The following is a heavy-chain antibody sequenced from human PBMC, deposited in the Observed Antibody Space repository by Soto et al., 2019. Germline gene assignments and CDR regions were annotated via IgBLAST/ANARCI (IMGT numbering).Heavy chain of an antibody. CDR3: ATVYLNYDSSGYPRRWYFDL. D-gene: IGHD3-22*01. CDR2: FNPKDGET. J-gene: IGHJ2*01. Sequence: ASVKVSCKASGHTFTNYDINWVRQATGQGLEWMGWFNPKDGETIYAQKFQGRVTMTEDTSTDTAYMELSSLRSEDTAVYYCATVYLNYDSSGYPRRWYFDLWGRGTLVTVSS. CDR1: GHTFTNYD. V-gene: IGHV1-24*01.